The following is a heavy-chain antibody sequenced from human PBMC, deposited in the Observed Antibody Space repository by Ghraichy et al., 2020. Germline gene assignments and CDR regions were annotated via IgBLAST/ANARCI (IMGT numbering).Heavy chain of an antibody. CDR3: ASYYYYYGMDV. CDR1: GGSISSYY. V-gene: IGHV4-4*09. Sequence: SQTLSLTCTVSGGSISSYYWSWIRQPPGKGLEWIGYIYTSGSTNYNPSLKSRVTISVDTSKNQFSLKLSSVTAADTAVYYCASYYYYYGMDVWGQGTTVTVSS. J-gene: IGHJ6*02. CDR2: IYTSGST.